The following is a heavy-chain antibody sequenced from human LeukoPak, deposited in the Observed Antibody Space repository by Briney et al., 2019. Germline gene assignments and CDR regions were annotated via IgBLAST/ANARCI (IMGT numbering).Heavy chain of an antibody. D-gene: IGHD5-18*01. Sequence: SVKVSCKASGGTFSSYAISWVRQAPGQGLEWMGGITPIFGTANYAQKFQGRVTITTDESTSTAYMELSSLRSEDTAVYYCARGRSLTSDTAMVSAGLWGQGTLVTVSS. J-gene: IGHJ4*02. CDR3: ARGRSLTSDTAMVSAGL. CDR2: ITPIFGTA. V-gene: IGHV1-69*05. CDR1: GGTFSSYA.